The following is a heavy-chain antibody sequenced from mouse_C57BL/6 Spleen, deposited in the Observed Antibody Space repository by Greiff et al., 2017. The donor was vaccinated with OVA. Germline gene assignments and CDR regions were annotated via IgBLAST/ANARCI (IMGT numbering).Heavy chain of an antibody. CDR2: IDPSDSYT. CDR1: GYTFTSYW. J-gene: IGHJ4*01. CDR3: ARMGTGDAMDY. Sequence: VQLKQPGAELVMPGASVKLSCKASGYTFTSYWMHWVKQRPGQGLEWIGEIDPSDSYTNYNQKFKGKSTLTVDKSSSTAYMQLSSLTSEDSAVYYCARMGTGDAMDYWGQGTSVTVSS. D-gene: IGHD4-1*01. V-gene: IGHV1-69*01.